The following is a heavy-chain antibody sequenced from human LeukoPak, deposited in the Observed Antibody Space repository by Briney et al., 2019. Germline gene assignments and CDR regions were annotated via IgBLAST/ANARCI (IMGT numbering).Heavy chain of an antibody. V-gene: IGHV3-21*01. J-gene: IGHJ6*02. Sequence: LSXAXXGFTXXSYSMNWVRQAPGKGLEWVSSISSSSSYIYYADSVKGRFTISRDNAKNSLYMQMNRLRAEDTAVYYCARDPNYDLWSGYYIHYYGMDVWGQGTTVTVSS. D-gene: IGHD3-3*01. CDR1: GFTXXSYS. CDR2: ISSSSSYI. CDR3: ARDPNYDLWSGYYIHYYGMDV.